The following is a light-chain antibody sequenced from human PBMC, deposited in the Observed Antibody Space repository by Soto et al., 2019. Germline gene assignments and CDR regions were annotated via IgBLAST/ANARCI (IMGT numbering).Light chain of an antibody. J-gene: IGLJ3*02. CDR2: SNY. Sequence: QSVLTQPPSASGTPGQRVTISCSGSSSNIGSNTVNWYQHLPGTAPKLLIYSNYQRPSGVPDRFSGSKSGTSASLAISGLQSEDEADYYCATWDDSLNGRVFGGGTKVTVL. V-gene: IGLV1-44*01. CDR1: SSNIGSNT. CDR3: ATWDDSLNGRV.